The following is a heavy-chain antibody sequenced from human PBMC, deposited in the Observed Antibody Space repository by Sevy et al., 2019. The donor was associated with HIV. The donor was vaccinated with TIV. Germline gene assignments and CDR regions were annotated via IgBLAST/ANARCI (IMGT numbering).Heavy chain of an antibody. CDR3: ARERTIFGGGDGMDV. CDR2: INPNSGGT. V-gene: IGHV1-2*02. D-gene: IGHD3-3*01. Sequence: ASVKVSCKASESTFTAYYMHWVRQATGQGLEWMGWINPNSGGTNYAQKFQGRVTMTSDTSISTAYMELSSLRSDDTAVYYCARERTIFGGGDGMDVWGQGTTVTVSS. CDR1: ESTFTAYY. J-gene: IGHJ6*02.